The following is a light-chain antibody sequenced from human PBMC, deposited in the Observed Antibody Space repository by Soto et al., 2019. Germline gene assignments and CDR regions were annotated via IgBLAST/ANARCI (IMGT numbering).Light chain of an antibody. Sequence: QSVLTQPPSASGSPGQSVTISCTGTSSDVGGYNSVSWYQQHPGKAPKLMIYGVSTRPSGVPDRFSGSKSGNTASLTVSGLQAEDEADYYCSSYAGRNNAVVFGGGTRSPS. CDR1: SSDVGGYNS. CDR2: GVS. J-gene: IGLJ2*01. CDR3: SSYAGRNNAVV. V-gene: IGLV2-8*01.